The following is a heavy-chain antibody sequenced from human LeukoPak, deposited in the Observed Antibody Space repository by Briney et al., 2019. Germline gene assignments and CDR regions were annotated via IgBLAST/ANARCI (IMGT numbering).Heavy chain of an antibody. CDR1: GFTFSSYA. D-gene: IGHD3-22*01. CDR2: IWYDGSNK. CDR3: ARGEYYYDSSGYYQFYYYGMDV. J-gene: IGHJ6*02. Sequence: GGSLRLSCAASGFTFSSYAMSWVRQAPGKGLEWVAVIWYDGSNKYYADSVKGRFTISRDNSKNTLYLQMNSLRAEDTAVYYCARGEYYYDSSGYYQFYYYGMDVWGQGTTVTVSS. V-gene: IGHV3-33*08.